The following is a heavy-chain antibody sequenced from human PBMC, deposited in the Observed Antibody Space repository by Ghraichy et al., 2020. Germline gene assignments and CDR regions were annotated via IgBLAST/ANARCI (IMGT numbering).Heavy chain of an antibody. V-gene: IGHV3-21*01. CDR2: ISSSSSYI. J-gene: IGHJ5*02. D-gene: IGHD1-1*01. CDR1: GFTFSSYS. CDR3: ARDNPNEACHT. Sequence: GGSLRLSCAASGFTFSSYSMNWVRQAPGKGLEWVSSISSSSSYIYYADSVKGRFTISRDNAKNSLYLQMNSLRAEDTAVYYCARDNPNEACHTWGQGTLVTVSS.